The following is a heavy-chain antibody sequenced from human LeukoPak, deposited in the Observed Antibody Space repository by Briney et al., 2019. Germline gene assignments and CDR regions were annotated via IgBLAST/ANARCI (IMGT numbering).Heavy chain of an antibody. Sequence: AASVKVSCKASGYTFTSYGISWVRQAPGQGLEWMGWISAYNGNTNYAQKFQGRVTITADKSTSTAYMELSSLRSEDTAVYYCARGDYYYDSSGYEYAFDIWGQGTMVTVSS. D-gene: IGHD3-22*01. CDR2: ISAYNGNT. CDR3: ARGDYYYDSSGYEYAFDI. V-gene: IGHV1-18*01. J-gene: IGHJ3*02. CDR1: GYTFTSYG.